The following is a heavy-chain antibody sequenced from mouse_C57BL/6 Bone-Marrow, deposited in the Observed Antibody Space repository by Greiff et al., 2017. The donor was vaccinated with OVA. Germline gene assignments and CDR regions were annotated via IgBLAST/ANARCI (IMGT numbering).Heavy chain of an antibody. CDR1: GYTFTDYY. V-gene: IGHV1-19*01. CDR3: ARSLYGYAMDY. J-gene: IGHJ4*01. Sequence: EVKLQESGPVLVKPGASVKMSCKASGYTFTDYYMNWVKQSHGKSLEWIGVINPYNGGTSYNQKFKGKATLTVDKSSSTAYMELNSLTSEDSAVYYCARSLYGYAMDYWGQGTSVTVSS. CDR2: INPYNGGT. D-gene: IGHD1-1*02.